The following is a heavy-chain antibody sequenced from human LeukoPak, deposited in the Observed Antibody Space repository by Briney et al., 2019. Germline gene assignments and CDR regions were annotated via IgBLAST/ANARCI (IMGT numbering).Heavy chain of an antibody. CDR2: ISAYNGNT. Sequence: ASVKVSCKASGYTFTSYGISWVRQAPGQGLEWMGWISAYNGNTNYAQKLQGRVTMTTDTSTSTAYMELRSLRSDDTAVYYCARSPTMVDLDRGGFDPWGQGTLVTVSS. CDR3: ARSPTMVDLDRGGFDP. D-gene: IGHD2-15*01. CDR1: GYTFTSYG. J-gene: IGHJ5*02. V-gene: IGHV1-18*01.